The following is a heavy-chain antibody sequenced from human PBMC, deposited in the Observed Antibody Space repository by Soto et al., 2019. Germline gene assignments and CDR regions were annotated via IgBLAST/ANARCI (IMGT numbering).Heavy chain of an antibody. CDR1: GFTFIDYY. J-gene: IGHJ6*02. CDR2: ISSSSRYT. Sequence: GGSLRLSCAASGFTFIDYYMSWIRQAPGKGLEWVSYISSSSRYTNYADSVKGRFTISRDNAKNSLYLQMNSLRAEDTAVYYCASALAAAGRFYYYYYYGMDVWGQGTTVTVSS. V-gene: IGHV3-11*06. D-gene: IGHD6-13*01. CDR3: ASALAAAGRFYYYYYYGMDV.